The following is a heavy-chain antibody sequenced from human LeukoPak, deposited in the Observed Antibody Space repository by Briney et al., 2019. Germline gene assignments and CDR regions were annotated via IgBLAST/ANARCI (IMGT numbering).Heavy chain of an antibody. D-gene: IGHD3-10*01. J-gene: IGHJ4*02. CDR2: IKQDGSEK. CDR3: ARDRHYYGSGGESDY. Sequence: GGSLRLSCAASGFTHSSYWMSWVRQAPGKGLEGVANIKQDGSEKYYVDSERGRFTISRENAKNSLYLQMNSLRAEDTAVYYCARDRHYYGSGGESDYWGQGTLVTVSS. CDR1: GFTHSSYW. V-gene: IGHV3-7*03.